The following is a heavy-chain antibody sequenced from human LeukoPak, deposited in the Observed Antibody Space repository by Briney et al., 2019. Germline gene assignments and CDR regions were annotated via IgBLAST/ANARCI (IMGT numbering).Heavy chain of an antibody. CDR1: GYSFNNYW. CDR2: IYPGDSDT. V-gene: IGHV5-51*01. Sequence: KPGESLKISCKCSGYSFNNYWIGWVRQMPGKGLEWMGIIYPGDSDTKYSPSFQGQVTISADKSISTAYLQWSSLQASDTAMYYCARQDGYASYYFDYWGQGTLVTVSS. CDR3: ARQDGYASYYFDY. J-gene: IGHJ4*02. D-gene: IGHD5-24*01.